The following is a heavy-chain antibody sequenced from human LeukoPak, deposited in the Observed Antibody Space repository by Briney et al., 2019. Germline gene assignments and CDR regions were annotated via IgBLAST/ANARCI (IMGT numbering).Heavy chain of an antibody. J-gene: IGHJ4*02. Sequence: GRSLRLSCAASGFTFDDYAMHWVRQAPGKGLEWVSGISWNSGSIGYADSVKGRFTISRDNAKNSLYLQMNSLRAEDTALYYCAKDLSRAGYHDSSNILGYFDYWGQGTLVTVSS. CDR2: ISWNSGSI. CDR3: AKDLSRAGYHDSSNILGYFDY. D-gene: IGHD3-22*01. CDR1: GFTFDDYA. V-gene: IGHV3-9*01.